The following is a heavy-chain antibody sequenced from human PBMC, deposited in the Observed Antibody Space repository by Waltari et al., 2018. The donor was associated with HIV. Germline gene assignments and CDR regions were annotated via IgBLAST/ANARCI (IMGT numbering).Heavy chain of an antibody. D-gene: IGHD6-19*01. CDR2: VNTANGHT. CDR1: RYSFTSHA. J-gene: IGHJ6*02. Sequence: VQLVQSGAEEKKPGASVKISCKASRYSFTSHALHWVRQAPGQRLEWVGWVNTANGHTKESQNFQGRVTITRDTSATTASMELNSLRSEDTAVYYCAREMSLIRVIAVAMDVWGQGTTVTVSS. V-gene: IGHV1-3*05. CDR3: AREMSLIRVIAVAMDV.